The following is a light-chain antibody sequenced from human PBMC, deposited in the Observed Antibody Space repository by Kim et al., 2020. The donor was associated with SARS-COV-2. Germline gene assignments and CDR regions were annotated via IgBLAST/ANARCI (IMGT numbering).Light chain of an antibody. V-gene: IGKV3-20*01. CDR2: GAS. CDR1: QSVSSSY. Sequence: EIVLTQSPGTLSLSPGERATLSCRASQSVSSSYLAWYQQKPGQAPRLLIYGASSRATGIPDRFSGSGSGTDFTLTISRLEPEDFAVYYCQQYSSSPLTFGGGNKV. J-gene: IGKJ4*01. CDR3: QQYSSSPLT.